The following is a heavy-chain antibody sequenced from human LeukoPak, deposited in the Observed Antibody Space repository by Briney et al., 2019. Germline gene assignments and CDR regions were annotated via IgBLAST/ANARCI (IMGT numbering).Heavy chain of an antibody. D-gene: IGHD3-9*01. Sequence: SETLSLTCTGSGASISSSSYYWGWIRQPPGKGLERIGSIYYNGSTYYNPSLESRVTISVDTSKNQFSLKLSSVTAADTAVYYCARDPSPSDILTGSTNSLYYFDYWGQGTLVTVSS. CDR1: GASISSSSYY. J-gene: IGHJ4*02. CDR2: IYYNGST. CDR3: ARDPSPSDILTGSTNSLYYFDY. V-gene: IGHV4-39*07.